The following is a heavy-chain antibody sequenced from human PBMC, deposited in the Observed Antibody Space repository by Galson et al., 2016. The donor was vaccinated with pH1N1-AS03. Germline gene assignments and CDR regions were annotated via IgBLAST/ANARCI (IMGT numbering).Heavy chain of an antibody. CDR3: ARDVGESGWLDP. J-gene: IGHJ5*02. CDR1: GYTFRTYG. CDR2: ITPYNDNT. V-gene: IGHV1-18*01. Sequence: QSGAEVKKPGASVKVACKASGYTFRTYGISWVRQAPGQGLEWMAWITPYNDNTNYGQKFEDRITLTTETATTTVYMEVRNLRSDDTALYFCARDVGESGWLDPWGQGTLVTVSS.